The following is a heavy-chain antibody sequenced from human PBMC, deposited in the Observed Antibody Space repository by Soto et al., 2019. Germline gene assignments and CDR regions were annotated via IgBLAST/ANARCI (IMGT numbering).Heavy chain of an antibody. J-gene: IGHJ6*02. D-gene: IGHD2-21*01. Sequence: QVQLQESGPGLVKPSQTLSLTCTVSGGSISSGGYYWSWIRQHPGKGLVWIGYIYYSGSTYYNPSLKSRVTISVDTSKNQFSLKLSSVTPADTAVYYCAASCVGCGGFNYYGMDVWGQGTTVTVSS. V-gene: IGHV4-31*03. CDR3: AASCVGCGGFNYYGMDV. CDR1: GGSISSGGYY. CDR2: IYYSGST.